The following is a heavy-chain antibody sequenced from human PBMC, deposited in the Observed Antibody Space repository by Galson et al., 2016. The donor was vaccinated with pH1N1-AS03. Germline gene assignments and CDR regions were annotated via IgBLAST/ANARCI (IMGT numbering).Heavy chain of an antibody. V-gene: IGHV3-30-3*01. CDR1: GFIFTHYS. CDR3: AVLKPGYTSGGGSIDY. Sequence: SLRLSCAASGFIFTHYSMHWVRQAPGKGLEWVAVMSYEGTTTYYADSVKGRFTISRDNSKNTLYLQMNSLRTEDTAVYYCAVLKPGYTSGGGSIDYWGQGTVVTVSS. D-gene: IGHD5-18*01. CDR2: MSYEGTTT. J-gene: IGHJ4*02.